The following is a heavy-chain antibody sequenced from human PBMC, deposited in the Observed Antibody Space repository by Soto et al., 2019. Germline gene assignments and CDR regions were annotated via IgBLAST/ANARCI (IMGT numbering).Heavy chain of an antibody. CDR3: ARVHDYSNSPRPYYYYYYMDV. CDR2: ISSSSSTI. Sequence: EVQLVESGGGLVQPGGSLRLSCAASGFTFSSYSMNWVRQAPGKGLEWVSYISSSSSTIYYADSVKGRFTISRDNAKNSLYLQMNSLRAEDTAVYYCARVHDYSNSPRPYYYYYYMDVWGKGTTVTVSS. J-gene: IGHJ6*03. V-gene: IGHV3-48*01. D-gene: IGHD4-4*01. CDR1: GFTFSSYS.